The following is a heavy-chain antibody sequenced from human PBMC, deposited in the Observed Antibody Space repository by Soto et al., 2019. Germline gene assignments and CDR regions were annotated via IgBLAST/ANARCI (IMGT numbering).Heavy chain of an antibody. CDR2: INSDGST. J-gene: IGHJ4*02. Sequence: EVQLVESGGGLIPPGGSLRLSCAASGFLVNSAYMTWVRQAPGKGLEWLSMINSDGSTLYAESVKGRFTISRDNSKNRLDLQMISRRAEDTARYYCARSGYGFAWGYWGQGTLVIVTS. D-gene: IGHD5-18*01. V-gene: IGHV3-53*01. CDR1: GFLVNSAY. CDR3: ARSGYGFAWGY.